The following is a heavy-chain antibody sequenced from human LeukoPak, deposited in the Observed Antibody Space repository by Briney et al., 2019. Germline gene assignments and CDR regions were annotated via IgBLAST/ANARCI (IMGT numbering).Heavy chain of an antibody. Sequence: SETLSLTCTVSGGSISSYYWNWIRQPPGKGLEWIGYIYYSGSTNYNPSLKSRVTISVDTSKNQFSLKLSSVTAADTAVYYCARSYCSSTSCLAYWYFDLWGRGTLVTVSS. CDR3: ARSYCSSTSCLAYWYFDL. V-gene: IGHV4-59*12. J-gene: IGHJ2*01. CDR2: IYYSGST. D-gene: IGHD2-2*01. CDR1: GGSISSYY.